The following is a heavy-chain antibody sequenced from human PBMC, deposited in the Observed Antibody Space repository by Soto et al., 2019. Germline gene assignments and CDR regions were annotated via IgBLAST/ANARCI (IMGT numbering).Heavy chain of an antibody. J-gene: IGHJ5*02. Sequence: QITLKESGPTLVKPTQTLTLTCTFSGFSLSTSGVGVGWIRQPPGKALEWLALISWNDDKQYSPSLRNRLTITKDTSKNQVVLTMTNMDPVDTATYYCAHKRGDYTVDPWGQGTLVTVSS. V-gene: IGHV2-5*01. CDR2: ISWNDDK. D-gene: IGHD4-17*01. CDR1: GFSLSTSGVG. CDR3: AHKRGDYTVDP.